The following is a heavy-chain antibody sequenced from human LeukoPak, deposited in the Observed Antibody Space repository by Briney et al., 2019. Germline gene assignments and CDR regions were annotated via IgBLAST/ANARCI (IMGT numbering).Heavy chain of an antibody. CDR3: ARGIRYGNDY. CDR2: IYDSGST. D-gene: IGHD6-13*01. J-gene: IGHJ4*02. CDR1: GGSIINYY. Sequence: SETLSLMCSVSGGSIINYYWTWVRQPPGEGREWIGYIYDSGSTNYNPSLKSRVTISVDTSKNQFSLSLTSVTAPDTAVYYCARGIRYGNDYWGQGTPVTVSS. V-gene: IGHV4-59*01.